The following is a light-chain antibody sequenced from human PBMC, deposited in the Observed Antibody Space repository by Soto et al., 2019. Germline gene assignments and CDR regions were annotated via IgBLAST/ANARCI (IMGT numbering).Light chain of an antibody. V-gene: IGKV3-11*01. CDR1: QSVSSY. CDR2: DAS. CDR3: QQRTNWIT. J-gene: IGKJ5*01. Sequence: EIVLTQSPATLSLSPGERATLSCRASQSVSSYLAWYQQKPGQAPRLLIYDASNRATDIPARFSGSGSGTDFTVTISSLEPEDFAAYYCQQRTNWITFGQGTRLEIK.